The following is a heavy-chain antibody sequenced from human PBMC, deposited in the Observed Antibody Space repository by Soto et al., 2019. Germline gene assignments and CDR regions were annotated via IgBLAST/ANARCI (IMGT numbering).Heavy chain of an antibody. J-gene: IGHJ6*02. CDR3: ARVAADYYYNGMDV. Sequence: QVQLVQSGAEVKKPGSSVKVSCKASGGTFSSYTISWVRQAPGQGLEWMGRIIPILGIANYAQKFQGRVTITADKSTSTAYMELSSLRSEDTAVYYCARVAADYYYNGMDVWGQGTTVTVSS. CDR1: GGTFSSYT. V-gene: IGHV1-69*02. D-gene: IGHD6-19*01. CDR2: IIPILGIA.